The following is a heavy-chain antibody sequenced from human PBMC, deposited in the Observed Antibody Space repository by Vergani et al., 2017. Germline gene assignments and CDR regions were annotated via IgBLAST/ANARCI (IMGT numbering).Heavy chain of an antibody. CDR3: ARDPDIVVVPAAPYYYYYYGMDV. V-gene: IGHV1-18*04. CDR2: ISAYYGNP. J-gene: IGHJ6*02. CDR1: GYTFASYG. Sequence: QVQLVQSGAEVKKPGASVKVSCKASGYTFASYGISWVRQAPGQGLEWMGWISAYYGNPNYAQKLQGRVTMTTDTSTSTAYMELRSLRSDDTAVYYCARDPDIVVVPAAPYYYYYYGMDVWGQGP. D-gene: IGHD2-2*01.